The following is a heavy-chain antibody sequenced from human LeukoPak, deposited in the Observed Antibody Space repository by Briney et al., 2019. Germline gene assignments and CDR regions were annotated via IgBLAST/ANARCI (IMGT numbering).Heavy chain of an antibody. J-gene: IGHJ4*02. CDR2: IYYSGST. CDR1: GDSVSSGSYY. CDR3: ARGAPLLWFGELDY. V-gene: IGHV4-61*01. D-gene: IGHD3-10*01. Sequence: PSETLSLTCTVSGDSVSSGSYYWSWIRQPPGKGLEWIGYIYYSGSTNYNPSLKSRVTISVDTSKNQFSLKLSSVTAADTAVYYCARGAPLLWFGELDYWGQGTLVTVSS.